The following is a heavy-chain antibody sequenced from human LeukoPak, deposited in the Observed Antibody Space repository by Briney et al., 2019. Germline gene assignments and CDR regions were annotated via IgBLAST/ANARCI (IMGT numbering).Heavy chain of an antibody. CDR1: GFSFSSYW. D-gene: IGHD1-26*01. J-gene: IGHJ3*02. V-gene: IGHV3-74*01. CDR3: ARDSASGSYRHAFDI. CDR2: MNSDGSST. Sequence: GGSLRLSCAASGFSFSSYWMHWVRQAPGKGLVWVSRMNSDGSSTSYADSVKGRFTISRDNAKNSLYLQMNSLRDEDTAVYYCARDSASGSYRHAFDIWGQGTMVTVSS.